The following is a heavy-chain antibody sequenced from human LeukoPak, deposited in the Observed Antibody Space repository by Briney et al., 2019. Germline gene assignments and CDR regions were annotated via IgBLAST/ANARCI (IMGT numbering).Heavy chain of an antibody. CDR3: ARDYYDTSGAITFDY. D-gene: IGHD3-22*01. V-gene: IGHV1-3*01. CDR1: GYTFTSYA. CDR2: INVGNGNT. Sequence: ASVKVSCKASGYTFTSYAMHWVRQAPGQRLEWMGWINVGNGNTKYSQKFQGRVTITRDTSASTAYMELSSLRSEDTAVYYCARDYYDTSGAITFDYWGQGTLVTVSS. J-gene: IGHJ4*02.